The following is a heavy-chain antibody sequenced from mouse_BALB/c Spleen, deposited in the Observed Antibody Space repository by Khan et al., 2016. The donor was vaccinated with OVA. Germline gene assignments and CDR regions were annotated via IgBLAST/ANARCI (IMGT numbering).Heavy chain of an antibody. D-gene: IGHD2-14*01. CDR1: GFSLSRYN. CDR3: TRAYYGYDGYYAMDY. J-gene: IGHJ4*01. V-gene: IGHV2-6-4*01. Sequence: QVQLKQSGPGLVAPSQSLSITCTVSGFSLSRYNVHWVRQPPGKGLEWLGMIWGGGGTDYTSALNSRLSICKDDSKRQVFLKMNSLQTADTAMYYCTRAYYGYDGYYAMDYWGQGTTVTVSS. CDR2: IWGGGGT.